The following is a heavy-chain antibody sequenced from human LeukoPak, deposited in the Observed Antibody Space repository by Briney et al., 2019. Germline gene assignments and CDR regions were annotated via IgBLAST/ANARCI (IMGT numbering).Heavy chain of an antibody. J-gene: IGHJ6*02. Sequence: GGSLRLSCAASGFTFSSYAMSWVRQAPGKGLEWVSAISGSGGSTYYADSVKGRFTISRDNSKNTLYLQMNSLRAEDTAVYYCAKELRYFDWLPLNYYYGMDVWGQGTTVTVSS. CDR1: GFTFSSYA. CDR2: ISGSGGST. D-gene: IGHD3-9*01. CDR3: AKELRYFDWLPLNYYYGMDV. V-gene: IGHV3-23*01.